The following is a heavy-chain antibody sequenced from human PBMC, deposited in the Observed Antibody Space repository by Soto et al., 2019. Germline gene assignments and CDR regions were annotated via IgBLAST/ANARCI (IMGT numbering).Heavy chain of an antibody. CDR2: ISWNSDNI. V-gene: IGHV3-9*01. J-gene: IGHJ6*02. CDR3: AKELDGFYFYGMDV. D-gene: IGHD5-12*01. CDR1: GFMFDDYA. Sequence: DVQLVESGGGLVQPGRSLRLSCAASGFMFDDYAMHWVRQAPGKGLEWVSGISWNSDNIGYADTVKGRFTISRDNAKNFLYLQMNSLRAEDTALYYCAKELDGFYFYGMDVWGQGTTVTVSS.